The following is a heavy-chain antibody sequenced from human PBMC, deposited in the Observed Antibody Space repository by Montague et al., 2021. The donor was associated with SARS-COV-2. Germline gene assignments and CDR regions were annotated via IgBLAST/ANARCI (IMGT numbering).Heavy chain of an antibody. J-gene: IGHJ4*02. D-gene: IGHD3-10*01. Sequence: SLRLSCAASGFTFRSYWMHWVRQVPGRGPVWVSRIKPDVTSTNXXXSXXXRLTISRDNAKNTLSLQLNNLRAEDTAVSYCIRPLWFGDSDYFFESWGQGTLVTVSS. CDR2: IKPDVTST. CDR3: IRPLWFGDSDYFFES. CDR1: GFTFRSYW. V-gene: IGHV3-74*01.